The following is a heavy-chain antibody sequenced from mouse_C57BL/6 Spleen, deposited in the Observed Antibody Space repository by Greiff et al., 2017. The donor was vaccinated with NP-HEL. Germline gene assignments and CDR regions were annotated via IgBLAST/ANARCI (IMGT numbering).Heavy chain of an antibody. J-gene: IGHJ4*01. Sequence: EVKLVESGGGLVKPGGSLKLSCAASGFTFSDYGMLWVRQAPEKGLEWVAYISSGSSTIYYADTVKGRFTISRDNAKNTLFLQMTSLRSEDTAMYYCARSLYYGNPMDYWGQGTSVTVSS. V-gene: IGHV5-17*01. CDR3: ARSLYYGNPMDY. CDR1: GFTFSDYG. CDR2: ISSGSSTI. D-gene: IGHD2-1*01.